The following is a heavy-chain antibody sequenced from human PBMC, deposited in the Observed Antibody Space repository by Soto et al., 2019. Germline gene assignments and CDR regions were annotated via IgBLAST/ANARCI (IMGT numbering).Heavy chain of an antibody. J-gene: IGHJ6*02. CDR3: ASDPNDSSAYYHHYYYGMDV. V-gene: IGHV1-3*01. D-gene: IGHD3-22*01. CDR2: INAGNGNT. Sequence: ASVKVSCKASGSTFTSYGIHWVRQAPGQRLEWTGWINAGNGNTKYSEKFHGRVTITRDTSASTAYLELSSLRSEETAVYYCASDPNDSSAYYHHYYYGMDVWGQGTTVTVSS. CDR1: GSTFTSYG.